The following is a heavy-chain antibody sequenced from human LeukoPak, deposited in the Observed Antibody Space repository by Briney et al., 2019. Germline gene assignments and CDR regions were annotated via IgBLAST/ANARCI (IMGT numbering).Heavy chain of an antibody. Sequence: GGSLRLSCAASGFTFSSYAMSWVRQAPGKGLEWVSVISGSGTSTDYADSVKGRFTISRDNSKNTLYLQMNSLRAEDTAVYYCARMGWFGESPIDYWGQGTLVTVSS. J-gene: IGHJ4*02. V-gene: IGHV3-23*01. D-gene: IGHD3-10*01. CDR3: ARMGWFGESPIDY. CDR1: GFTFSSYA. CDR2: ISGSGTST.